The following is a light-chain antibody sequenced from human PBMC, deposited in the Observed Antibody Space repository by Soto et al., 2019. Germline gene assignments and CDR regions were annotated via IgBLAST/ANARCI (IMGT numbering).Light chain of an antibody. J-gene: IGKJ2*01. V-gene: IGKV4-1*01. Sequence: DIVMTQSPDSLAVSLGEGATINCKSSQSVLYSSNNKNYLAWYQQKPGQPPNLLIYWASTRESGVPDRFSGSGSGTDFTLTLNSLQAEDVAVYYCQQYYSTPPTFGQGTKLEIK. CDR2: WAS. CDR1: QSVLYSSNNKNY. CDR3: QQYYSTPPT.